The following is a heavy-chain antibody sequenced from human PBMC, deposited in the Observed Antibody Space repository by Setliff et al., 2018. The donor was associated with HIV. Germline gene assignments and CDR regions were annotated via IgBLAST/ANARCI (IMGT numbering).Heavy chain of an antibody. Sequence: PSETLSLTCSVSGDSISSYYWSWIRQPPGKGLEWIGYIYNSGSTNYNPSLKSRVSISVDTSKNQFSLKLSSVTAADTAVYYCARLAGQRTIAAADYFFDFWGQGALVTVSS. CDR2: IYNSGST. J-gene: IGHJ4*02. V-gene: IGHV4-59*01. D-gene: IGHD6-13*01. CDR1: GDSISSYY. CDR3: ARLAGQRTIAAADYFFDF.